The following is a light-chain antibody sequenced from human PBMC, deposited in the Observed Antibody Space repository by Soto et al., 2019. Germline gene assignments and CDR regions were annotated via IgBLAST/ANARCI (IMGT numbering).Light chain of an antibody. J-gene: IGLJ1*01. Sequence: QSVLAQPASVSGSPGQSITISCTGSFSDIAVFNYVSWYQQYPGRAPKLLIYQVTSRASGVSHRFSGSKSGNTASLTISGLQPEDEAEYYCNSYSSINLYVFGTGTKVTVL. CDR3: NSYSSINLYV. CDR1: FSDIAVFNY. V-gene: IGLV2-14*01. CDR2: QVT.